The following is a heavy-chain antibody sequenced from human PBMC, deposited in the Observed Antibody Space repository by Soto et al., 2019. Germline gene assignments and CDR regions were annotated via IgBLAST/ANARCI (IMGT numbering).Heavy chain of an antibody. D-gene: IGHD3-10*01. CDR3: AKRGRPGEYYYGMDV. V-gene: IGHV3-23*01. CDR2: ISGSGGST. CDR1: GFTFSSYA. J-gene: IGHJ6*02. Sequence: PGGSLRLSCAASGFTFSSYAMSWVRQAPGKGLEWVSAISGSGGSTYYADSVKGRFTISRDNSKNTLYLQMNSLRAEDTAVYYCAKRGRPGEYYYGMDVWGQWTTVTVSS.